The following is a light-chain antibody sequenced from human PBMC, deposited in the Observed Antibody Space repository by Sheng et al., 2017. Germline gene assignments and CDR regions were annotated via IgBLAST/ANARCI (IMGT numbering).Light chain of an antibody. J-gene: IGLJ2*01. CDR1: KLGDKS. CDR3: QAWDSSVI. Sequence: SYELTQPPSMSVSPGQRATITCSGDKLGDKSASWYQQRPGQSPVLLIYQNTKRPSGIPERFSGSNSGNTATLIISGTQAMDEADYYCQAWDSSVIFGGG. V-gene: IGLV3-1*01. CDR2: QNT.